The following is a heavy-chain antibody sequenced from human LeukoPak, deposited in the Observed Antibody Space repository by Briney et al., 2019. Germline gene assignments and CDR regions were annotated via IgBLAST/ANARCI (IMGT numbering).Heavy chain of an antibody. J-gene: IGHJ5*02. Sequence: PGGSLRLSCAASGFTFSGSAMHWVRQPSGKGLEWVGRIRSKANSYATAYAASVKGRFTISRDDSKNTAYLQMNSLKTEDTAVYYCTRASYYGENWFDPWGQGTLVTVSS. D-gene: IGHD4-17*01. CDR2: IRSKANSYAT. V-gene: IGHV3-73*01. CDR3: TRASYYGENWFDP. CDR1: GFTFSGSA.